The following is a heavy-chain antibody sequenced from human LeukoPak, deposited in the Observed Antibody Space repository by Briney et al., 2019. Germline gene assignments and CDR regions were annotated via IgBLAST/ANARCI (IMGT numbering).Heavy chain of an antibody. CDR1: GFTFSSYA. V-gene: IGHV3-23*01. D-gene: IGHD1-26*01. CDR3: AILGGATTG. J-gene: IGHJ4*02. Sequence: GGSLRLSCAASGFTFSSYAMTWVRQAPGMGLEWVSSIDAGGPSTYYADSVRGRFIISRDNSKNTLYLQMNSLRAEDTAVYYCAILGGATTGWGQGTLVTVSS. CDR2: IDAGGPST.